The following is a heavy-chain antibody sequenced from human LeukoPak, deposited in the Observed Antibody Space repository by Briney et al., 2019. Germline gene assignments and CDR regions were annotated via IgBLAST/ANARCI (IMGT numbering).Heavy chain of an antibody. CDR2: IIPIFGTA. D-gene: IGHD4-11*01. V-gene: IGHV1-69*05. J-gene: IGHJ5*02. CDR1: GGTFSSYA. CDR3: AREVWEDSNSPNWFDP. Sequence: SVKVSCKASGGTFSSYAISWVRQAPGQGLEWMGRIIPIFGTANYAQKFQGRVTITTDESTSTAYMELSSLRSEDTAVYYCAREVWEDSNSPNWFDPWGQGTLVTVSS.